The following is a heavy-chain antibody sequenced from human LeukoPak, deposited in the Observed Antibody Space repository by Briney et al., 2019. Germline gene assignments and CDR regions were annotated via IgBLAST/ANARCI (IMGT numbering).Heavy chain of an antibody. CDR1: GFTFSNYA. Sequence: PGGSLRLSCAASGFTFSNYAMSWVRQAPGKGLEWVSAISGSGGTTYYAGSVKGRFTISRDNSKTTVHLQMSSLRVEDTAVYYCAHRGVLIPLWGQGTLVTVSS. CDR3: AHRGVLIPL. J-gene: IGHJ4*02. V-gene: IGHV3-23*01. D-gene: IGHD4/OR15-4a*01. CDR2: ISGSGGTT.